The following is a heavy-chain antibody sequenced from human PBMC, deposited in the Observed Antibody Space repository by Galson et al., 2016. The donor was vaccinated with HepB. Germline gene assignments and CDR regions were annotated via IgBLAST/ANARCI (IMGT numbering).Heavy chain of an antibody. CDR3: AKYRSATYYTDYFEY. D-gene: IGHD1-26*01. V-gene: IGHV3-23*01. CDR2: ISGSGGSI. CDR1: GFTFSTYA. J-gene: IGHJ4*02. Sequence: SLRLSCAASGFTFSTYAMTWVRQAPGKGLEWVATISGSGGSIYYADSVKGRFTISRDNSKNTLFLQMKRLRDEDTALYYCAKYRSATYYTDYFEYWGQGTLGTVSS.